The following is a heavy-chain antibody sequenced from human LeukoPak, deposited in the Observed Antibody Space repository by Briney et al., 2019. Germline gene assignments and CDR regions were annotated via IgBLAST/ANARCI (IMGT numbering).Heavy chain of an antibody. V-gene: IGHV3-64D*09. CDR3: ATTYYYDSSGYYPFDY. CDR1: GFSFSRYA. Sequence: PGGSLRLSCSASGFSFSRYATHWVRQAPGKGLEYVSAISSNGGSTYYADSVKGRFTISRDNSKNTLYLQMSSLRAEDTAVYYCATTYYYDSSGYYPFDYWGQGTLVTVSS. CDR2: ISSNGGST. D-gene: IGHD3-22*01. J-gene: IGHJ4*02.